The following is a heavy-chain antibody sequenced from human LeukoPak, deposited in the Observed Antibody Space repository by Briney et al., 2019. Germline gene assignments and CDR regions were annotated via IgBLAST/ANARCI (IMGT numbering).Heavy chain of an antibody. D-gene: IGHD6-13*01. V-gene: IGHV3-30-3*01. J-gene: IGHJ5*02. CDR2: ISYDGGNK. CDR1: GFTFSSYA. Sequence: PGGSLRLSCAASGFTFSSYAIHWVRQAPGKGLEWVAVISYDGGNKYYADSVRGRFTISRDNSKNTLYLQMNSLRAEDTAVYYCARVIAAAGTAGFDPWGQGTLVTVSS. CDR3: ARVIAAAGTAGFDP.